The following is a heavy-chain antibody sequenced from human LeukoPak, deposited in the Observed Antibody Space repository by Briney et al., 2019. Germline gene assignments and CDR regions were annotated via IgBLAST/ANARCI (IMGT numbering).Heavy chain of an antibody. V-gene: IGHV3-7*01. CDR1: GFTFNTYW. J-gene: IGHJ4*02. CDR2: INQGGSVK. CDR3: ARFGYSGWNLEY. Sequence: GGSLRLSCVASGFTFNTYWMTWVRQAPGKGLEWVANINQGGSVKYYVDSVKGRFTISRDDAESSLYVQMNSLRDEDTAVYYCARFGYSGWNLEYWGQGTLVTVSS. D-gene: IGHD5-12*01.